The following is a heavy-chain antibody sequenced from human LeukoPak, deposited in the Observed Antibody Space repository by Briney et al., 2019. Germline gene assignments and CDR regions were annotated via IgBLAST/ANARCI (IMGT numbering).Heavy chain of an antibody. J-gene: IGHJ4*02. CDR3: GKDLNWYYYDSSGYPEHYFDY. CDR1: GFTFSSYA. CDR2: ISGSGGST. Sequence: GGSLRLSCAASGFTFSSYAMSWVRQAPGKGLEWVSAISGSGGSTYYADSVKGRFTISRDNSKNTLYLQMNSLRAEDTAVYYCGKDLNWYYYDSSGYPEHYFDYWGQGTLVTVSS. D-gene: IGHD3-22*01. V-gene: IGHV3-23*01.